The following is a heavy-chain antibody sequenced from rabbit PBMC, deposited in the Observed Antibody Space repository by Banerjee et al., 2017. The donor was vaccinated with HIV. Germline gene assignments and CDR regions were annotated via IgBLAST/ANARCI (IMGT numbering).Heavy chain of an antibody. CDR2: IDAGSSGST. J-gene: IGHJ3*01. V-gene: IGHV1S40*01. CDR1: GFSFSNNYW. CDR3: ARMPYAGYAGYGYADL. D-gene: IGHD6-1*01. Sequence: QSLEESGGDLVKPEGSLTLTCTASGFSFSNNYWMCWVRQAPGKGLEWIACIDAGSSGSTYYASWAKGRFTISKTSSTTVTLQMTSLTAADTATYFCARMPYAGYAGYGYADLWGQGTLVTVS.